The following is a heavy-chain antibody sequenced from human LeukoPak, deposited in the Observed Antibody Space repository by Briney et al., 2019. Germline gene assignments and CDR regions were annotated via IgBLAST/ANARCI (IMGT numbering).Heavy chain of an antibody. V-gene: IGHV5-51*01. CDR2: IYPGDSDT. CDR3: ARFSGYDTNWFDP. Sequence: GESLKISCQGSGYTFTNYWIGWVRQMPGKGLEWMGIIYPGDSDTRYSPSFQGQVTISADKSISTAYLQWSSLKASDTAMYYCARFSGYDTNWFDPWGQGTLVTVSS. CDR1: GYTFTNYW. J-gene: IGHJ5*02. D-gene: IGHD5-12*01.